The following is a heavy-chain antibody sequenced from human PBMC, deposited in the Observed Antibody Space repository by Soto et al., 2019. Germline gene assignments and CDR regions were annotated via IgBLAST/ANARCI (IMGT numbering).Heavy chain of an antibody. CDR3: ARHPERIAEIGWFDP. Sequence: EVQLVESGGGLVQPGGSLRLSCAASGFTFSSYSMNWVRQAPGKGLEWVSYISSSSSTIYYADSVKGRFTISRDNAKNALCLQMNGLRAADRAVYYCARHPERIAEIGWFDPWGQGTLVNVSS. D-gene: IGHD6-13*01. J-gene: IGHJ5*02. CDR2: ISSSSSTI. V-gene: IGHV3-48*01. CDR1: GFTFSSYS.